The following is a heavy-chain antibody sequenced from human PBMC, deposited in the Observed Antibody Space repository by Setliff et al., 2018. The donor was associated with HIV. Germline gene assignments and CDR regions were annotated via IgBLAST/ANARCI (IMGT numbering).Heavy chain of an antibody. J-gene: IGHJ3*02. CDR3: ARENYYDQKGAFDI. Sequence: PSETLSLTCTVSGGSMTSSNYYWGWIRQSPGRGLEWIGSISSSGSTTYHPSLRSRVTVSAATSKNQFSLKLTSVTAADTAVYYCARENYYDQKGAFDIWGQGTMVTVSS. CDR1: GGSMTSSNYY. V-gene: IGHV4-39*07. CDR2: ISSSGST. D-gene: IGHD3-22*01.